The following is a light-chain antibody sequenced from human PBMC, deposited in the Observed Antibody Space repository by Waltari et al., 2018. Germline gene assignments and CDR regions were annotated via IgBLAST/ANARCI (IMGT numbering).Light chain of an antibody. CDR2: STN. J-gene: IGLJ3*02. CDR1: SGSVSTSFS. Sequence: QTVVTQEPSVSVSPGGTVTPTCALSSGSVSTSFSPSWYQQTPGQAPRTLIYSTNTRLFGVPNRFSGSILGNKAALTIAGAQADDEADYYCVLYMDSGIWVFGGGTKLTVL. V-gene: IGLV8-61*01. CDR3: VLYMDSGIWV.